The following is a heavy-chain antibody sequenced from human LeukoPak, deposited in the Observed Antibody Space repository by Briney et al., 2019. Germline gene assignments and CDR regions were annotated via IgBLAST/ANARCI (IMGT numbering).Heavy chain of an antibody. CDR1: GFTFSTYS. CDR2: ISSSSSTI. V-gene: IGHV3-48*01. Sequence: PGGSLRLSCAASGFTFSTYSINWVRQAPGKGLEWVSYISSSSSTIYYADPVKGRFTISRDNAQNSLYLQMNRLRAEDTAVYYCATGGSYYFDYWGQGTLVTVSS. CDR3: ATGGSYYFDY. D-gene: IGHD1-26*01. J-gene: IGHJ4*02.